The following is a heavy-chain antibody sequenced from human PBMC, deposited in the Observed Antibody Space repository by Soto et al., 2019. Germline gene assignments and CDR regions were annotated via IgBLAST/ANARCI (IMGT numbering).Heavy chain of an antibody. CDR1: GFTFSNYA. CDR2: ITGSGGNT. V-gene: IGHV3-23*01. D-gene: IGHD2-15*01. J-gene: IGHJ3*02. CDR3: AKDRDVVVVIDATATGAFDI. Sequence: GGSLRLSCAASGFTFSNYAMSWVRQAPGKGLEWVSTITGSGGNTFYADSVQGRFTVSRDTSKNTVYLQMNSLRAEDTAVYFCAKDRDVVVVIDATATGAFDIWGQRTMVTVSS.